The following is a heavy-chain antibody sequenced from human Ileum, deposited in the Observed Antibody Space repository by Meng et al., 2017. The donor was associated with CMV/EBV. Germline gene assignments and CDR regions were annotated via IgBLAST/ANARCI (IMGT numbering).Heavy chain of an antibody. CDR1: CTTYD. D-gene: IGHD3-3*01. J-gene: IGHJ5*02. Sequence: CTTYDIHGVRQAAGQGLEWMGWMNPSSGNTGYAQKFQGRVTLTRNTSIATAYMELTSLRSDDTAMYYCARGFPMITIFGVVVRGFDPWGQGTLVTVSS. CDR3: ARGFPMITIFGVVVRGFDP. CDR2: MNPSSGNT. V-gene: IGHV1-8*01.